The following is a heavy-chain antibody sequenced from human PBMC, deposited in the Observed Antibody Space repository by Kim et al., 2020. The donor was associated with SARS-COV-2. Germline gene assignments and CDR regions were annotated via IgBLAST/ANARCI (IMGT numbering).Heavy chain of an antibody. D-gene: IGHD2-2*01. CDR1: GYSISSGYY. CDR2: IYHSGST. V-gene: IGHV4-38-2*02. CDR3: AREAVPAAMPESWFDP. J-gene: IGHJ5*02. Sequence: SETLSLTCTVSGYSISSGYYWGWIRQPPGKGLEWIGSIYHSGSTYYNPSLKSRVTISVDTSKNQFSLKLSSVTAADTAVYYCAREAVPAAMPESWFDPWGQGTLVTVSS.